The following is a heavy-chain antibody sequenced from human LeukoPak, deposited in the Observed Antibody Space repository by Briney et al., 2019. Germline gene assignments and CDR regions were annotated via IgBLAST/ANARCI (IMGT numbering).Heavy chain of an antibody. J-gene: IGHJ4*02. D-gene: IGHD6-13*01. V-gene: IGHV3-7*03. CDR3: AKQRWGIAAAGLFDY. Sequence: GGSLRLSCAASEFTFSNYWMSWVRQAPGKGLEWVANIKKDGSEKYYVDSVKGRFTISRDNSKNTLYLQMNSLRAEDTAVYYCAKQRWGIAAAGLFDYWGQGTLVTVSS. CDR2: IKKDGSEK. CDR1: EFTFSNYW.